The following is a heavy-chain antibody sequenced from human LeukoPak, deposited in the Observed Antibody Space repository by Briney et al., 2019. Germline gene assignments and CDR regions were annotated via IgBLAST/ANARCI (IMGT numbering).Heavy chain of an antibody. J-gene: IGHJ4*02. CDR2: ISGDGGST. D-gene: IGHD3-22*01. CDR3: ANGGDSSGYAPLDY. V-gene: IGHV3-43*02. CDR1: GFTFDDYA. Sequence: GGSLRLSCAASGFTFDDYAMHWVRQAPGKGLEWVSLISGDGGSTYYADSVKGRFTISRDNSKNSLYLQMNSLRTEDTALYCCANGGDSSGYAPLDYWGQGTLVTVSS.